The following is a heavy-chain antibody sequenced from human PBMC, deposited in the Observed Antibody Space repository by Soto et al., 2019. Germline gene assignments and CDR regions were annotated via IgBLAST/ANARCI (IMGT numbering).Heavy chain of an antibody. CDR1: GGSFNGYY. J-gene: IGHJ4*02. D-gene: IGHD3-22*01. CDR2: VNHGGIV. CDR3: ARGNDYYYDSSGSYDY. V-gene: IGHV4-34*01. Sequence: SSETLSLTCGVYGGSFNGYYWTWIRQPPGKGLEWIGEVNHGGIVNYNPSLKRRVTISVDTSKNQFSLKGRSVTAADTAVYYCARGNDYYYDSSGSYDYWGQGTLVTVSS.